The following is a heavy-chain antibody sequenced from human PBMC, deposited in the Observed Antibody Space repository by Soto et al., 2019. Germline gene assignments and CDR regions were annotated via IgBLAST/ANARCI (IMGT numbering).Heavy chain of an antibody. CDR1: GFTFSSYG. D-gene: IGHD3-16*01. V-gene: IGHV3-30*18. CDR3: AKNPESYAWGLEGYCDY. J-gene: IGHJ4*02. CDR2: ISYDGSDK. Sequence: QVQLVESGGGVVQPGRSLRVSCAASGFTFSSYGMNWVRQAPGKGLEWVAIISYDGSDKYYADSVKGRFTISRDNSKNTLYPQMNSLRGEDTAVYYCAKNPESYAWGLEGYCDYWGQGTLVTVSS.